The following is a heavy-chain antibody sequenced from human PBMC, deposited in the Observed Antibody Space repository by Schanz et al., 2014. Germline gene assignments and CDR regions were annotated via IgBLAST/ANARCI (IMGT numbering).Heavy chain of an antibody. CDR3: ARDYHYYFDL. V-gene: IGHV3-48*02. CDR1: GFSVSTNY. D-gene: IGHD1-26*01. J-gene: IGHJ2*01. CDR2: IGSGPSTSIM. Sequence: EVQLVESGGGLVQPGGSLRLSCAVSGFSVSTNYMSWVRQAPGKGLEWISYIGSGPSTSIMSYADSVRGRFTISRDNAKNSLYLQMNNLGDEDTAVYYCARDYHYYFDLWGRGTLVSVSS.